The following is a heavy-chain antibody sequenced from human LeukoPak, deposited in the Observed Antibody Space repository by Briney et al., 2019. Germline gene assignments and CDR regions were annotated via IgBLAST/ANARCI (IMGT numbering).Heavy chain of an antibody. Sequence: GGSLRLSCAASGFTVSNEYMTWVPQAPGKGLEWLSVIYRDGSTYYADSVKGRFTISRDNSKNTVYLQMSSLRAEDTAVYYCAKIVVITGTDYFDYWGQGTLVTVSS. V-gene: IGHV3-53*01. CDR2: IYRDGST. D-gene: IGHD3-22*01. CDR3: AKIVVITGTDYFDY. CDR1: GFTVSNEY. J-gene: IGHJ4*02.